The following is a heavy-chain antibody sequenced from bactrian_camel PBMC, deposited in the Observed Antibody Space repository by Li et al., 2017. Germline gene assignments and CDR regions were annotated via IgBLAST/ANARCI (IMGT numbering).Heavy chain of an antibody. J-gene: IGHJ6*01. CDR2: IQSGGGST. D-gene: IGHD6*01. Sequence: VQLVESGGGLVQPGGSLRISCSGAGLSLSNYDMSWVRQAPGKGLEWVTSIQSGGGSTDYADSVKGRFTISQDNVKNTVYLQMNSLKPEDTAMYYCAAAFGGSMGGSWFVVHNWGYWGQGTQVTVS. CDR1: GLSLSNYD. V-gene: IGHV3S40*01. CDR3: AAAFGGSMGGSWFVVHNWGY.